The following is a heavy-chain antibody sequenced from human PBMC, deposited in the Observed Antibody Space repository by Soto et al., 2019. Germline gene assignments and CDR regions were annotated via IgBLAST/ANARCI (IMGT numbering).Heavy chain of an antibody. CDR3: ARDVPFDYGSDY. J-gene: IGHJ4*02. CDR2: ISYDGSNK. CDR1: GFTFSSYA. V-gene: IGHV3-30-3*01. D-gene: IGHD4-17*01. Sequence: AVGSLRLSCAASGFTFSSYAMHWVRQAPGKGLEWVAVISYDGSNKYYADSVKGRFTISRDNSKNTLYLQMNSLRAEDTAVYYCARDVPFDYGSDYWGQGTLVTVSS.